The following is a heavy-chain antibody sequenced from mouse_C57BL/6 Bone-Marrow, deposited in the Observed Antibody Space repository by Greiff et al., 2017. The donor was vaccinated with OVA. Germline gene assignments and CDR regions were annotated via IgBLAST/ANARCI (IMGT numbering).Heavy chain of an antibody. Sequence: EVKLMESGPGLVKPSQSLSLTCSVTGYSITSGYYWNWIRQFPGNKLEWMGYISYDGSNNYNPSLKNRISITRDTSKNQFFLKLNSVTTEDTATYYCAREVTTVVARDWYFDVWGTGTTVTVSS. CDR1: GYSITSGYY. J-gene: IGHJ1*03. V-gene: IGHV3-6*01. CDR2: ISYDGSN. D-gene: IGHD1-1*01. CDR3: AREVTTVVARDWYFDV.